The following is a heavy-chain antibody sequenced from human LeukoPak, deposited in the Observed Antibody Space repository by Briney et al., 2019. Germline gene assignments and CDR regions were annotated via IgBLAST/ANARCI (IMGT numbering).Heavy chain of an antibody. J-gene: IGHJ4*02. CDR2: IYYSGST. Sequence: PSETLSLTCTVSGGSISSYYWSWIRQPPGKGLEWIGYIYYSGSTNYNPSLKSRVTISVDTSKNQFSLKLSSVTAADTAVYYCARIESPYSSSWYYFDYWGQGTLSPSPQ. V-gene: IGHV4-59*01. CDR3: ARIESPYSSSWYYFDY. D-gene: IGHD6-13*01. CDR1: GGSISSYY.